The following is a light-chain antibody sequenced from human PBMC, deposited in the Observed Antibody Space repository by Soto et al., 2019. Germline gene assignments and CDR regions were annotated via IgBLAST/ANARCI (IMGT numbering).Light chain of an antibody. J-gene: IGKJ3*01. CDR2: LTS. Sequence: DIQMTQSPPSLSASVGDRVTITCRASQSIGNLLNWYQQRPGKAPSLLIYLTSTVLNGVPSRFTGSGSGTDFTLTISSLQPEDFATYYCQQTNSFPFTFGPGTKVDIK. CDR1: QSIGNL. CDR3: QQTNSFPFT. V-gene: IGKV1-39*01.